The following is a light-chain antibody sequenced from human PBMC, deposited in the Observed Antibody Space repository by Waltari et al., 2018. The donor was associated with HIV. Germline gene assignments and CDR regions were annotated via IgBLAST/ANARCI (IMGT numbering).Light chain of an antibody. CDR3: AAWDDSLSGAV. V-gene: IGLV1-47*01. J-gene: IGLJ7*01. CDR1: SSNIGSNY. Sequence: QSVLTQPPSASGTPGQRVTISCSGSSSNIGSNYVYRYQQLPGTAPKRRIWRNNQRPSGVPGRFSGSKSGTSASLAISGLRSEDEADYYCAAWDDSLSGAVFGGGTQLTVL. CDR2: RNN.